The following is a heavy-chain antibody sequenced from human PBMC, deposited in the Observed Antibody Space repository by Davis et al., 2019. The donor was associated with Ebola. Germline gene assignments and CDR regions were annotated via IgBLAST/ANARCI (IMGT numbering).Heavy chain of an antibody. CDR1: GGTFSSYA. Sequence: SVKVSCKASGGTFSSYAISWVRQAPGQGLEWMGGIIPIFGTANYAQKFQGRVTMTRDTSTSTVYMELSSLRSEDTAVYYCARVPRQWEGYFDYWGQGTLVTVSS. CDR2: IIPIFGTA. D-gene: IGHD1-26*01. V-gene: IGHV1-69*05. J-gene: IGHJ4*02. CDR3: ARVPRQWEGYFDY.